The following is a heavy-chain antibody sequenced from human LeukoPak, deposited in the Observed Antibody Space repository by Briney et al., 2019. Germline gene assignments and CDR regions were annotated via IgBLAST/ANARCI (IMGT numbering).Heavy chain of an antibody. CDR1: GFTFGTYT. CDR3: AKDRGGLPHPIWFDS. D-gene: IGHD2-21*01. CDR2: ISADGART. Sequence: GGSLRLSCAASGFTFGTYTMSWVRQVPGQGLEWVAGISADGARTYYAGSVQGRFTISRDNANNMLNLQLSALRADDAAVYYCAKDRGGLPHPIWFDSWGQGTMVAVPS. V-gene: IGHV3-23*01. J-gene: IGHJ5*01.